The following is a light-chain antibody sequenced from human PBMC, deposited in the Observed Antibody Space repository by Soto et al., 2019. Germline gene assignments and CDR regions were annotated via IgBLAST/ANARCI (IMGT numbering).Light chain of an antibody. CDR2: DAS. J-gene: IGKJ5*01. CDR1: QSISSH. Sequence: EILMTQSPATLSVAPGERVTLSCRASQSISSHLAWYQKKPGQPPRLLIYDASTRATGIAARFSGSGSGTEFTLTISSLQSEDFAVDYCQQCHNWPLTFGQGTRLEIK. CDR3: QQCHNWPLT. V-gene: IGKV3-15*01.